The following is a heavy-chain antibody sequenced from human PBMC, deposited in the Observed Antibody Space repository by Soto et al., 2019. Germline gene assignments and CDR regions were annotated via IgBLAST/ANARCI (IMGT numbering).Heavy chain of an antibody. Sequence: QVQLVQSGAEVKKPGSSVKVSCKTSGGTFCTYSIVWVRQARGEGLEWMGGIIPIFGTANYAQKFQDRVTITAHKSTNTAFMELSSLKSEDTAMYYCASSSGNNYGVGTNYYFDYWGQGTLVTVSS. CDR3: ASSSGNNYGVGTNYYFDY. D-gene: IGHD1-26*01. V-gene: IGHV1-69*06. J-gene: IGHJ4*02. CDR2: IIPIFGTA. CDR1: GGTFCTYS.